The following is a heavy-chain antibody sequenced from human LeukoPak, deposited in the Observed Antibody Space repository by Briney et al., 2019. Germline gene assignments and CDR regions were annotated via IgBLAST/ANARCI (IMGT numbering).Heavy chain of an antibody. Sequence: PGGSLRLSCAASGFTVSSNYMSWVRQAPGKGLEWVSVIYSGGSTYYADSVTGRFTISRDNSKNTLYLQMNSLRAEDTAVYYCARDSSSSGGYYYGMDVWGQGTTVTVSS. D-gene: IGHD6-6*01. V-gene: IGHV3-66*02. CDR2: IYSGGST. J-gene: IGHJ6*02. CDR3: ARDSSSSGGYYYGMDV. CDR1: GFTVSSNY.